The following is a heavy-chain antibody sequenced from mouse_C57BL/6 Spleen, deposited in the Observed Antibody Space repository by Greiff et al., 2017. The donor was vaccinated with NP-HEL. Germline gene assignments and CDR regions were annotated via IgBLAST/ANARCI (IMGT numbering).Heavy chain of an antibody. CDR1: GFTFSSYA. D-gene: IGHD2-4*01. V-gene: IGHV5-4*01. CDR2: ISDGGSYT. CDR3: ARDDYDYDESYFDY. J-gene: IGHJ2*01. Sequence: EVKLMESGGGLVKPGGSLKLSCAASGFTFSSYAMSWVRQTPEKRLEWVATISDGGSYTYYPDNVKGRFTISRDNAKNNLYLQMSHLKSEDTAMYYCARDDYDYDESYFDYWGQGTTLTVSS.